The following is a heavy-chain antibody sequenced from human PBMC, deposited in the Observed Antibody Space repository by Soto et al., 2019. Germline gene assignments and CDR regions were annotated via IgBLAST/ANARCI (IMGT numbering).Heavy chain of an antibody. CDR2: KWYDGSNK. J-gene: IGHJ3*02. D-gene: IGHD6-25*01. Sequence: LRLSCAASGFTFSSYGMHWVRQAPGKGLEWVAVKWYDGSNKYYADSVKGLFTISRDNSKNTLYLQMNSLRAEDTAVYYCASSDYAHAFDIWGQGTMVTVS. CDR3: ASSDYAHAFDI. CDR1: GFTFSSYG. V-gene: IGHV3-33*01.